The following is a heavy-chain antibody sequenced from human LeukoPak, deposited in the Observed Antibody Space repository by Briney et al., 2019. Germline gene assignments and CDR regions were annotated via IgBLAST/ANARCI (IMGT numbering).Heavy chain of an antibody. CDR2: INHSGST. J-gene: IGHJ5*02. CDR1: GFTFSSYH. D-gene: IGHD2-2*01. V-gene: IGHV4-34*01. Sequence: GPLRLSCAASGFTFSSYHMNWVRQPPGKGLEWIGEINHSGSTNYNPSLKRRVTISVDASKNQFSLKLSSVTAADTAVYYCARRRGYCSSTSCYRWFDPWGQGTLVTVSS. CDR3: ARRRGYCSSTSCYRWFDP.